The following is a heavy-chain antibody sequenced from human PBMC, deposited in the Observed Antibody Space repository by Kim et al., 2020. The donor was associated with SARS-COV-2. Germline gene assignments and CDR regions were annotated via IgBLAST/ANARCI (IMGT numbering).Heavy chain of an antibody. CDR3: AKNRGSYCAGGACYGDS. Sequence: SVKGRFTVSRDNSKNTLYLQMSSLRADDTAVYYCAKNRGSYCAGGACYGDSWGRGTLVTVSS. V-gene: IGHV3-23*01. D-gene: IGHD2-8*02. J-gene: IGHJ4*02.